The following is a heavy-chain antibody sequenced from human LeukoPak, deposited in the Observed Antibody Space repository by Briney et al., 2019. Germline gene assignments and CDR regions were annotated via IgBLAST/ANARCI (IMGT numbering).Heavy chain of an antibody. CDR3: TRNSGWYGLS. V-gene: IGHV3-23*01. CDR2: IDYDGGSG. CDR1: GVTLSSYE. J-gene: IGHJ1*01. D-gene: IGHD6-19*01. Sequence: GGSLRLSCTVSGVTLSSYEMSWIRQSPGKGLEWVSSIDYDGGSGHYADSVKGRFTISRDNSNNTLFLHLSSLRGEDAAVYYCTRNSGWYGLSWGQGTLVTVSS.